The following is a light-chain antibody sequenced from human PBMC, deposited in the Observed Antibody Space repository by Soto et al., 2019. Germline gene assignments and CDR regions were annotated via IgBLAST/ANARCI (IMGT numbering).Light chain of an antibody. J-gene: IGLJ1*01. CDR3: CSYAGSYTYV. Sequence: QSVLTQPRSVSGSPGQSVTISCTGTSSDVGGYNYVSWYRQHPGKASKLMIYDVSKRPSGVPDRFSGSKSGNTASLTISGLQAEDEADYYCCSYAGSYTYVFGTGTKVTVL. CDR2: DVS. CDR1: SSDVGGYNY. V-gene: IGLV2-11*01.